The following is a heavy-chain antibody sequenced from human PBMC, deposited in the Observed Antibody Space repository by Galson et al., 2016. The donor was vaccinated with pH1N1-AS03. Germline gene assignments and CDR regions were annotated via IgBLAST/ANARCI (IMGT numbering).Heavy chain of an antibody. J-gene: IGHJ4*02. V-gene: IGHV3-7*01. CDR2: MNQGGSER. D-gene: IGHD1-26*01. CDR1: GFTFSTYW. Sequence: SMRLSCAASGFTFSTYWMSWVRQAPGKGLQWVASMNQGGSERYYVDYVKGRLSISRDNAKNSLYLQMNSLRPEDTALYYCARAPPDSVSLYYFDSWGQGALVTVSS. CDR3: ARAPPDSVSLYYFDS.